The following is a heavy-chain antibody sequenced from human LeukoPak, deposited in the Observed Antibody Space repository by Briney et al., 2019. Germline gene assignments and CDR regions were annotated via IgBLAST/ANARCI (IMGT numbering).Heavy chain of an antibody. CDR1: GYTFTSYY. Sequence: GASVKVSCKASGYTFTSYYMHWVRQAPGQGLEWMGIINPSGGSTSYAQKLQGRVTMTRDTSTSTVYMELSSLRSEDTAVYYCAREDCSSTSCYHGHWFDPWGQGTLVTVSS. V-gene: IGHV1-46*01. D-gene: IGHD2-2*01. J-gene: IGHJ5*02. CDR2: INPSGGST. CDR3: AREDCSSTSCYHGHWFDP.